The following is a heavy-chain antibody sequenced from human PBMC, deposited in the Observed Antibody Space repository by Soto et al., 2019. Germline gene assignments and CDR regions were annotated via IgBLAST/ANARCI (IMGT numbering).Heavy chain of an antibody. V-gene: IGHV4-4*07. CDR2: IYTSGSI. D-gene: IGHD3-10*01. Sequence: PSETLSLTCTVSGGSISSYYWSWIRQPAGKGLEWIGRIYTSGSINYNPSLKSRVTMSVDTSKNQFSLKLSSVTAADTAVYYCAVGVMVRGAITYYYYGMDVWGQGTTVTVSS. J-gene: IGHJ6*02. CDR3: AVGVMVRGAITYYYYGMDV. CDR1: GGSISSYY.